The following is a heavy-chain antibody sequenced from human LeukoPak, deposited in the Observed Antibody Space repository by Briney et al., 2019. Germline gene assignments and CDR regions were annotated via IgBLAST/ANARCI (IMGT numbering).Heavy chain of an antibody. CDR1: GGTFSSYA. CDR3: ARDYGPSPVDTGPRAVHFNY. V-gene: IGHV1-69*04. CDR2: IIPILGIA. Sequence: SVKVSCKASGGTFSSYAISWVRQAPGQGLEWMGRIIPILGIANYAQKFQGRVTITADKSTSTAYMELSSLRSEDTAVYYCARDYGPSPVDTGPRAVHFNYWGQGTLVTVSS. J-gene: IGHJ4*02. D-gene: IGHD5-18*01.